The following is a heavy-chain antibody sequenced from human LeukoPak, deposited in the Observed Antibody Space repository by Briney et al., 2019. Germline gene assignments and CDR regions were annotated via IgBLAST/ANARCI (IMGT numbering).Heavy chain of an antibody. D-gene: IGHD3-22*01. CDR3: ARIANYYDSNGQNNY. Sequence: GGSLRLSCAASGFTVSSNYMSWVRQAPGKGLEWVSVIYSGGSTYYADSVKGRFTISRDNSKNTLYLQMNSLRAEDTAVYYCARIANYYDSNGQNNYWGQGTLVTVSS. J-gene: IGHJ4*02. V-gene: IGHV3-66*01. CDR2: IYSGGST. CDR1: GFTVSSNY.